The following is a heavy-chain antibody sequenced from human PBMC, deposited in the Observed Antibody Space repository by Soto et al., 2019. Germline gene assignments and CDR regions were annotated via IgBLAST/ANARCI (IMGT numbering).Heavy chain of an antibody. Sequence: QVQLVQSGAEVKKPGASVKVSCKASGYTFTSYGISWVRQAPGQGLEWMGWISAYNGNTKYAQKLQGRVSMTTGTSTSTAYRELRSLKSDDTSVYYCASDRGDQIVDYWGQGTLVTVSS. J-gene: IGHJ4*02. CDR1: GYTFTSYG. CDR2: ISAYNGNT. D-gene: IGHD3-10*01. CDR3: ASDRGDQIVDY. V-gene: IGHV1-18*01.